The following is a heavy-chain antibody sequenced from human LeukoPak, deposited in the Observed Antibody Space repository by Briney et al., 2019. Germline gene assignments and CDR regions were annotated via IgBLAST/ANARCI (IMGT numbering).Heavy chain of an antibody. J-gene: IGHJ4*02. Sequence: GGSLRLSCAASGFTFSSYGMHWVRQAPGKGLEWVAVISYDGSNKYYADSVKGRFTISRDNSKNTLYLQMNSLRAEGTAVYYCARGAGYFDYWGQGTLVTVSS. CDR3: ARGAGYFDY. CDR1: GFTFSSYG. D-gene: IGHD6-13*01. CDR2: ISYDGSNK. V-gene: IGHV3-30*03.